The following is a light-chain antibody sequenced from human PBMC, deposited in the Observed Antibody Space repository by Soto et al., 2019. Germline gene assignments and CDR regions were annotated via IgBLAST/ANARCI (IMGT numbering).Light chain of an antibody. J-gene: IGKJ3*01. Sequence: DIVMTQSPDSLAVSLGERANINCKSSQSVLYSSNNANYLAWYQQKPGQPPKLLLYWASTRASGVPDRFSGSGSGTDFSLIISSLQAEDVAVYYCQQYYATPLTFGPGTKVDI. CDR1: QSVLYSSNNANY. V-gene: IGKV4-1*01. CDR3: QQYYATPLT. CDR2: WAS.